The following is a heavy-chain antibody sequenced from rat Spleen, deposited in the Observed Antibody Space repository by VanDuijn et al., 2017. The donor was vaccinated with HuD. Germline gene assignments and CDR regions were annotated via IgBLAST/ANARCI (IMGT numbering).Heavy chain of an antibody. V-gene: IGHV5-31*01. D-gene: IGHD1-6*01. J-gene: IGHJ3*01. CDR2: ITNTGNTP. Sequence: EVQLVESGGGLVQPGGSMKVSCAASGFTFNDYWMTWIRQAPGKGLEWVASITNTGNTPYYPGSVKGRFTISRDTAQNTLYLQMNSLRSEDTATYYCTTYSDYATSPFASWGRGALVTVSS. CDR1: GFTFNDYW. CDR3: TTYSDYATSPFAS.